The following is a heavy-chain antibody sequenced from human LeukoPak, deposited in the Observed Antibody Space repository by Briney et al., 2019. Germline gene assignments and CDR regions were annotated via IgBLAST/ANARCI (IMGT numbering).Heavy chain of an antibody. CDR3: ARGGGSYDPYDY. J-gene: IGHJ4*02. D-gene: IGHD1-26*01. Sequence: SETLSLTCTVSVGSTRSNSGTGFRRPPGKDLEWIGYIYYSGSTNYNPSLKSRVTISVDTSKNQFSLKLSSVTAADTAVYYCARGGGSYDPYDYWGQGTLVTVSS. CDR1: VGSTRSNS. V-gene: IGHV4-59*01. CDR2: IYYSGST.